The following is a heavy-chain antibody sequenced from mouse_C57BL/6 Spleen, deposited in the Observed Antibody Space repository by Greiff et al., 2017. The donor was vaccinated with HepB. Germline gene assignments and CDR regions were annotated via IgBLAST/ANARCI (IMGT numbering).Heavy chain of an antibody. CDR3: ARGDYYGSRGAMDY. D-gene: IGHD1-1*01. CDR1: GYTFSSYW. J-gene: IGHJ4*01. Sequence: QVQLQQPGAELVRPGTSVKLSCKASGYTFSSYWMHWVKQRPGQGLEWIGVIDPSDSYTNYNQKFKGKATLTVDTSSSTAYMQLSSLTSEDSAVYYCARGDYYGSRGAMDYWGQGTSVTVSS. V-gene: IGHV1-59*01. CDR2: IDPSDSYT.